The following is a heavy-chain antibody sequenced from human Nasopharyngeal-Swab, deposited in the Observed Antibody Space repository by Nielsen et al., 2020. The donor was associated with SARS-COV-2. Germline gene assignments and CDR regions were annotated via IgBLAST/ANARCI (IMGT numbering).Heavy chain of an antibody. CDR3: ARDRRDSSGTHNLFDP. Sequence: ASVKVSCKDSGYTFTGYYMHWVRQAPGQGLEWMGWINPNSGGTNYAQKFQGWVTMTRDTLISTAYMELIRLRSDDTAVYYCARDRRDSSGTHNLFDPWGQGTLVTVSS. CDR2: INPNSGGT. CDR1: GYTFTGYY. V-gene: IGHV1-2*04. D-gene: IGHD6-19*01. J-gene: IGHJ5*02.